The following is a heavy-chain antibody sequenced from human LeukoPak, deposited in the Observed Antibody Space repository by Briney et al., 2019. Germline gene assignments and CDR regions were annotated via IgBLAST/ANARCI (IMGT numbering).Heavy chain of an antibody. V-gene: IGHV4-39*07. D-gene: IGHD1-26*01. CDR3: ARKPSGSFRPFDY. CDR2: ISYSGST. J-gene: IGHJ4*02. Sequence: PSETLSLTCTVSGGPMSSSYDYWAWIRQSPGTGLEWMASISYSGSTNYNPSLKSRVTISVDKSKNQFSLKLSSVTAADTAVYYCARKPSGSFRPFDYWGQGTLVTVSS. CDR1: GGPMSSSYDY.